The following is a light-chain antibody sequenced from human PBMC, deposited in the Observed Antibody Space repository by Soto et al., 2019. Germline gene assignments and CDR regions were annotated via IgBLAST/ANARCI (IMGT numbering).Light chain of an antibody. CDR2: DAS. CDR1: QSISSW. CDR3: QQASGFPRT. V-gene: IGKV1-5*01. Sequence: DIQMTQSPSTLSASVGDRVTITCRASQSISSWLAWYQQKPGKAPKLLIYDASTLESGVPSRFTGRGSGTNFSLTISSLQPEDFATYYCQQASGFPRTFGQGTKV. J-gene: IGKJ1*01.